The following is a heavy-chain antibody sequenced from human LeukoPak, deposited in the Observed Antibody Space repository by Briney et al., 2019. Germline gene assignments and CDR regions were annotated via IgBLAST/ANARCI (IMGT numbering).Heavy chain of an antibody. V-gene: IGHV3-33*01. CDR3: ARGGLTIAEATASWYLDY. CDR1: GFTFSTYG. D-gene: IGHD1-26*01. J-gene: IGHJ4*02. Sequence: GGSLRLSCAASGFTFSTYGMHWVRQAPGKGLEWVALTWYDGSNKNYADFVKGRFTISRDNSKNTLFLLMNSLRGEDTAVYYCARGGLTIAEATASWYLDYWGQGTLVTVSS. CDR2: TWYDGSNK.